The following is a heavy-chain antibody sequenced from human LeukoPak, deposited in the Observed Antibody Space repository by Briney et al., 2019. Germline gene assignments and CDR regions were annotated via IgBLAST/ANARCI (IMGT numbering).Heavy chain of an antibody. V-gene: IGHV1-69*06. D-gene: IGHD6-13*01. J-gene: IGHJ4*02. Sequence: SVKVSRKASGGTFSNYAIIWVRQAPGQGLECMGGIIPIFGTANYAQKFQGRVTITADKSTSTAYMEVSSLRSEDTAVYYCARGGTSSWPPRPFDYWGQGTLVTVSS. CDR1: GGTFSNYA. CDR2: IIPIFGTA. CDR3: ARGGTSSWPPRPFDY.